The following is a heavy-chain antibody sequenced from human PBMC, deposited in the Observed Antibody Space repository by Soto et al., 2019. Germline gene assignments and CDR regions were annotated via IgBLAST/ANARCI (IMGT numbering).Heavy chain of an antibody. J-gene: IGHJ6*02. CDR3: ARDRYSYYDFWSGSLPYYYYGMDV. CDR1: GFTLSSYG. V-gene: IGHV3-7*01. Sequence: GGSLRLACAASGFTLSSYGMSWVRQAPGKGREWVANIKQDGSEKYYVDSVKGRFTISRDNAKNSLYLQMNSLRAEDTAVYYCARDRYSYYDFWSGSLPYYYYGMDVWGQGTTVTVSS. D-gene: IGHD3-3*01. CDR2: IKQDGSEK.